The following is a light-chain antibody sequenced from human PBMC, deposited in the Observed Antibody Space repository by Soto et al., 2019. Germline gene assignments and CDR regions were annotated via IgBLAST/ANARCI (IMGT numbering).Light chain of an antibody. CDR2: GAS. V-gene: IGKV3-20*01. CDR3: QQYGSSPPWT. J-gene: IGKJ1*01. CDR1: QSINSF. Sequence: DIVLTQSPGTLSLSPWERATLSCRASQSINSFLAWFQQKPGQAPRLLLYGASSRVTGIPDRFSGSGSGTDFTLTISRLEPEDFAVYYCQQYGSSPPWTFGQGTKVDIK.